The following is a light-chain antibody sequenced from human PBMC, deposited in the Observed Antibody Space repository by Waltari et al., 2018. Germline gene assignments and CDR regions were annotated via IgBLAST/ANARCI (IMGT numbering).Light chain of an antibody. V-gene: IGLV2-18*02. CDR3: SSYTTSGTLI. Sequence: QSALTQPPSVSGSPGQSVTIPCTGTSSDVGTYNRVSWYQQPPGTAPRLLIYEAIHRPSGVPDRFSGSKSGDTASLTISELQPEDEADYYCSSYTTSGTLIFGGGTTLTVL. J-gene: IGLJ2*01. CDR1: SSDVGTYNR. CDR2: EAI.